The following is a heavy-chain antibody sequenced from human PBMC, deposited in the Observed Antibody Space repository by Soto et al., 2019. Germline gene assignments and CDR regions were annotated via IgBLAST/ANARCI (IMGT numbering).Heavy chain of an antibody. CDR2: IVVGSGNT. D-gene: IGHD4-17*01. CDR3: AAERRGAIRYGDYVF. Sequence: ASVKVSCKASGFTFTSSAVQWVRQARGQRLEWIGWIVVGSGNTNYAQKFQERVTITRDMSTSTAYMELSSLRSEDTAVYYCAAERRGAIRYGDYVFWGQGTRVTVSS. V-gene: IGHV1-58*01. J-gene: IGHJ4*02. CDR1: GFTFTSSA.